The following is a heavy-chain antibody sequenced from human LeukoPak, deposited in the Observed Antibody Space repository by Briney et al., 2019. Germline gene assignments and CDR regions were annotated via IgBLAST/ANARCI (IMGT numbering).Heavy chain of an antibody. J-gene: IGHJ6*02. CDR1: GFTFSSYW. V-gene: IGHV3-7*01. CDR2: IKQDGSEK. D-gene: IGHD3/OR15-3a*01. Sequence: GGSLRLSCAASGFTFSSYWMSWVRQAPGKGLEWVANIKQDGSEKYYVDSVKGRFTISRDNAKNSLYLQMNSLRAEDTAVYYCARLYPGLVRRGSQYYYYYGMDVWGQGTTVTVSS. CDR3: ARLYPGLVRRGSQYYYYYGMDV.